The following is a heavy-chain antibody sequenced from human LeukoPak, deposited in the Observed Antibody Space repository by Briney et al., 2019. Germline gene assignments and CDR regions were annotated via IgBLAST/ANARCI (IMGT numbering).Heavy chain of an antibody. D-gene: IGHD5-24*01. V-gene: IGHV4-59*01. Sequence: SETLSLTCTVSGGSISSYYWSWIRQPPGKGLEWIGYIYYSGSTNYNPSLKSRVTISVDTSKNQFSLKLSSVTAADTAVYYCARDRGWLQFEDWGQGTLVTVSS. CDR1: GGSISSYY. J-gene: IGHJ4*02. CDR2: IYYSGST. CDR3: ARDRGWLQFED.